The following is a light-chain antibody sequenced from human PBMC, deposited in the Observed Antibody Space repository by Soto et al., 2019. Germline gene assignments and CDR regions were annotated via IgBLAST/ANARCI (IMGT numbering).Light chain of an antibody. CDR2: EVS. V-gene: IGLV2-14*01. CDR3: SSYTSKSTYV. Sequence: QSALTQPASVSGSPGQSITISCTGTSSDVGGYNYVSWYQQHPGKAPKLMIYEVSNRPSGLSNHFSGSKSGNTASLTISGLQAEDEADYYCSSYTSKSTYVFGTRTKVTVL. J-gene: IGLJ1*01. CDR1: SSDVGGYNY.